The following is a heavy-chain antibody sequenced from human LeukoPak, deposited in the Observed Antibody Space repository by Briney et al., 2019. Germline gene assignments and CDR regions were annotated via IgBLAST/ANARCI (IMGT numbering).Heavy chain of an antibody. CDR2: ISSSGSTI. CDR3: ARNDYNFDY. Sequence: PGGSLRLSCAASGFTFSSYEMNWVRQAPGKGLEWVSCISSSGSTIYYADSVQGRFTISRDNAKNSLYLQMSSLRAEDTAVYYCARNDYNFDYWGQGTLVTVSS. CDR1: GFTFSSYE. V-gene: IGHV3-48*03. D-gene: IGHD3-16*01. J-gene: IGHJ4*02.